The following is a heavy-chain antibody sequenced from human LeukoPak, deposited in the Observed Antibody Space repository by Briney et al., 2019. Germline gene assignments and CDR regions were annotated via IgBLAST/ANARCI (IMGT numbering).Heavy chain of an antibody. CDR1: GFTVDDYA. J-gene: IGHJ4*02. CDR2: ISGDGGST. V-gene: IGHV3-43*02. D-gene: IGHD6-19*01. CDR3: AKDRGDFSGWFF. Sequence: GGSLRLSCAASGFTVDDYAMHWVRQAPGKGLEWVSLISGDGGSTYYADSVKGRFTISRDNSKNSLYLQMSSLRIEDTALYYCAKDRGDFSGWFFWGQGTLVTVSS.